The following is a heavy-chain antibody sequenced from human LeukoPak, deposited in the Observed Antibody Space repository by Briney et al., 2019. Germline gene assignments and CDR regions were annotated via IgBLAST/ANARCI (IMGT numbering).Heavy chain of an antibody. CDR1: GYTFTGYY. D-gene: IGHD2-21*02. CDR3: ARDLPFEVVTANDI. Sequence: ASVRVSCQASGYTFTGYYMHWVRQAPGQGLEGMGWINPNSGGTNYAQKFQGRVTMTRDTSISTAYMELIRLRSDDTAVYYCARDLPFEVVTANDIWGQGTMVTVSS. J-gene: IGHJ3*02. CDR2: INPNSGGT. V-gene: IGHV1-2*02.